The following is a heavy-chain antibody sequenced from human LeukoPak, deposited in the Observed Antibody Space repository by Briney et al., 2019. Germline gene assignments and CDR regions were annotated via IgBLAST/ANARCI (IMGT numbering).Heavy chain of an antibody. Sequence: SETLSLTCTVSGGSISSHYWSWIRQPPGKGLEWIGYIYYSGTTNYNPSLKSRVTISVDTSKNQFSLKLSSVTAADTSVYYCCVCTSCRTTKNPYYYYYGMDVWGQGATVTVSS. J-gene: IGHJ6*02. CDR2: IYYSGTT. CDR3: CVCTSCRTTKNPYYYYYGMDV. V-gene: IGHV4-59*11. D-gene: IGHD2-2*01. CDR1: GGSISSHY.